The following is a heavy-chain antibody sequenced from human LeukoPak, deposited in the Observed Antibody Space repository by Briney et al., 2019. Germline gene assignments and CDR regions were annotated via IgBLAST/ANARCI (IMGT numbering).Heavy chain of an antibody. CDR2: IYSDGRSS. V-gene: IGHV3-74*03. D-gene: IGHD1-1*01. CDR1: GFIFSNIW. Sequence: GGSVRLSCVASGFIFSNIWMLWVRQAPGKGLVWIARIYSDGRSSTYVDSVEGRLTISRDNDKNTLYLEMNSLRVDDTAVYYCARGPQTADYWFDSWGQGTLVTVSS. CDR3: ARGPQTADYWFDS. J-gene: IGHJ5*01.